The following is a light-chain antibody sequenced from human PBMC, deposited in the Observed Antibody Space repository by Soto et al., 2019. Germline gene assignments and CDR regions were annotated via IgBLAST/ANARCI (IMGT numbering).Light chain of an antibody. V-gene: IGKV1-39*01. CDR1: QSIDIN. J-gene: IGKJ1*01. CDR3: QQCYTTPRT. Sequence: DIQMTQSPSSLSASVGDRATITCRASQSIDINLNWYQQRPRKAPKLLIYGASSLQSGAPSRFIGSGSGTDFTLTISSLQSEDFAIYYCQQCYTTPRTFGQGTKVEIK. CDR2: GAS.